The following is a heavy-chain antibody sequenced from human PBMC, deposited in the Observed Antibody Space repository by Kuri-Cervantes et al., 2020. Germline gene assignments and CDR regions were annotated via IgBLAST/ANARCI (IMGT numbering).Heavy chain of an antibody. CDR3: AKDLDIVATATFDY. CDR1: GFTFSSYA. CDR2: ISSSGSTI. Sequence: GGSLRLSCAASGFTFSSYAMSWIRQAPGKGLEWVSYISSSGSTIYYADSVKGRFTISRDNAKNSLYLQMNSLRAEDTAVYYCAKDLDIVATATFDYWGQGTLVTVSS. D-gene: IGHD5-12*01. V-gene: IGHV3-11*01. J-gene: IGHJ4*02.